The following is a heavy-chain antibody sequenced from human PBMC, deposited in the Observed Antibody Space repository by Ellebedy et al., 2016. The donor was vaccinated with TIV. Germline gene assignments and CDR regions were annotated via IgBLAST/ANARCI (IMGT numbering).Heavy chain of an antibody. Sequence: SETLSLXXTVSGDSISHYYRSWIRQSPGKGLEWIGYIHYSGTTKYNPSLKSRVSISVDTSKKQFSLTLSSVTAADTAVYYCARTRYLGIAAGMNWFDPWGQGTLVTVSS. CDR2: IHYSGTT. CDR1: GDSISHYY. D-gene: IGHD6-13*01. V-gene: IGHV4-59*01. J-gene: IGHJ5*02. CDR3: ARTRYLGIAAGMNWFDP.